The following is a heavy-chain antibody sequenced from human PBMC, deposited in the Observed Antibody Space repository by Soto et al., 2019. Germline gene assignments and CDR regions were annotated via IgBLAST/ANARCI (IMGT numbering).Heavy chain of an antibody. D-gene: IGHD2-2*02. CDR2: IYHSGST. CDR3: ARDSYDPDIVVVPAAIGY. V-gene: IGHV4-38-2*02. J-gene: IGHJ4*02. CDR1: GYSISSGYY. Sequence: SETLSLTCAVSGYSISSGYYWGWIRQPPGKGLEWIGSIYHSGSTYYNPSLKSRVTISVDTSKNQFSLKLSSVTAADTAVYYCARDSYDPDIVVVPAAIGYWGQGTLVTVSS.